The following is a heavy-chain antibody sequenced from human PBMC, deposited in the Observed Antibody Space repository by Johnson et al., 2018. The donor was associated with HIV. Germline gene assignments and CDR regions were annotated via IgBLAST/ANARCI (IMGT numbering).Heavy chain of an antibody. V-gene: IGHV3-11*01. Sequence: QVQLVESGGGLAQPAWSPRLSCAASGFTFSDYYMSWIRQAPGKGLEWVSYISSSGSTIYYADSVKGRFTISRDNAKNSLYLQMNSLRAEDTAVYYCAAGYCSSTSCYDGAFDIWGQGTMVTVSS. CDR2: ISSSGSTI. J-gene: IGHJ3*02. D-gene: IGHD2-2*03. CDR3: AAGYCSSTSCYDGAFDI. CDR1: GFTFSDYY.